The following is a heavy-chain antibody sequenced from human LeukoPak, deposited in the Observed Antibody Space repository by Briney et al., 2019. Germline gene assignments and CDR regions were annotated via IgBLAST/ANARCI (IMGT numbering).Heavy chain of an antibody. Sequence: PSETLSLTCTVSGGSISSYYWSWIRQPAGKGLEWIGRIYTSGSTNYNPSLKSRVTMSVDTSKNQFSLKLSSVTAADTAVYYCARHLNWNFTPGPMDVWGKGTTVTVSS. D-gene: IGHD1-7*01. J-gene: IGHJ6*04. V-gene: IGHV4-4*07. CDR2: IYTSGST. CDR1: GGSISSYY. CDR3: ARHLNWNFTPGPMDV.